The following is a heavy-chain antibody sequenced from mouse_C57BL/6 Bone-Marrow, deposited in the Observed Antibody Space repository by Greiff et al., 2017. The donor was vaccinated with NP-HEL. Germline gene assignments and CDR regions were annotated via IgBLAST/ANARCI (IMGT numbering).Heavy chain of an antibody. CDR1: GFTFSDFY. Sequence: EVNVVESGGGLVQSGRSLRLSCATSGFTFSDFYMEWVRQAPGKGLEWIAASRNKANDYTTEYSASVKGRFIVSRDTSQSILYLQMNALRAEDTAIYYCARDAPTGYYFDYWGQGTTLTVSS. CDR2: SRNKANDYTT. D-gene: IGHD4-1*02. CDR3: ARDAPTGYYFDY. V-gene: IGHV7-1*01. J-gene: IGHJ2*01.